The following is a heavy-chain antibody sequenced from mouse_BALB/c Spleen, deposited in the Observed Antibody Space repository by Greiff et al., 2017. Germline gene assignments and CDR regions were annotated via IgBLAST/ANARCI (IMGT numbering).Heavy chain of an antibody. D-gene: IGHD1-1*01. V-gene: IGHV2-6-7*01. J-gene: IGHJ3*01. CDR2: IWGDGST. CDR3: ARDMYGSSQAWFAY. CDR1: GFSLTGYG. Sequence: QVQLQQSGPGLVAPSQSLSITCTVSGFSLTGYGVNWVRQPPGKGLEWLGMIWGDGSTDYNSALKSRLSISKDNSKSQVFLKMNSLQTDDTARYYCARDMYGSSQAWFAYWGQGTLVTVSA.